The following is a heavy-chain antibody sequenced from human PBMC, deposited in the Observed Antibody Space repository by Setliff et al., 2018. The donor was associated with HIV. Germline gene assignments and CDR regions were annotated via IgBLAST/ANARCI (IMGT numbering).Heavy chain of an antibody. J-gene: IGHJ4*02. V-gene: IGHV4-39*01. CDR3: TIPASSLAPN. Sequence: SETLSLTCTVSGASISSHNYYWGWIRQSPGKGLEWIASIRSSGDTYYNPSLQSRVIKSVDTSNNQISLKLTSVTAADTAVYYCTIPASSLAPNWGRGTQVTV. CDR1: GASISSHNYY. CDR2: IRSSGDT.